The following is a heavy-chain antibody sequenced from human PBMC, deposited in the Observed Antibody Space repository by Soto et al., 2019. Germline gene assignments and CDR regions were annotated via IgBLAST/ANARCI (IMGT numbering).Heavy chain of an antibody. CDR3: ARRYGGXFDY. CDR2: IYYSGST. Sequence: SETLSLTCTVSGGSISSYYWSWIRQPPGKGLEWIGYIYYSGSTNYNPSLKSRVTISVDTSKNQFSLKLSSVTAADTAVYYCARRYGGXFDYWGQGTLVTVSS. CDR1: GGSISSYY. D-gene: IGHD4-17*01. J-gene: IGHJ4*02. V-gene: IGHV4-59*08.